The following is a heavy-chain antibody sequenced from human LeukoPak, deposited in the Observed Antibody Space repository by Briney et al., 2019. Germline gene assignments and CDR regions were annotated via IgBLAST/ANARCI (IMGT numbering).Heavy chain of an antibody. Sequence: PGGSLRHSCAASGFTFSSYWMSWVRQAPGKGLEWVANIKQDGSEKYYVDSVKGRFTISRDNAKNSLYLQMNSLRAEDTAVYYCARDGTYNDSSGYDDAFDIWGQGTMVTVSS. CDR1: GFTFSSYW. CDR2: IKQDGSEK. J-gene: IGHJ3*02. V-gene: IGHV3-7*01. D-gene: IGHD3-22*01. CDR3: ARDGTYNDSSGYDDAFDI.